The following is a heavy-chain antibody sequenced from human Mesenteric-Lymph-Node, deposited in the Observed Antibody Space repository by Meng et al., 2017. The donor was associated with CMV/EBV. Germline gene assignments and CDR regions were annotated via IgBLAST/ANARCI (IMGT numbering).Heavy chain of an antibody. CDR3: ATASVVPSASDGFDI. CDR2: IYHSGST. V-gene: IGHV4-38-2*02. D-gene: IGHD2-2*01. CDR1: GYSISSGYY. J-gene: IGHJ3*02. Sequence: GSLRLSCTVSGYSISSGYYWGWIRQPPGKGLEWIGNIYHSGSTYYNPSLKSRVTISVDTSKNHFSLKLSSVTAADTAVYYCATASVVPSASDGFDIWGQGTMVTVSS.